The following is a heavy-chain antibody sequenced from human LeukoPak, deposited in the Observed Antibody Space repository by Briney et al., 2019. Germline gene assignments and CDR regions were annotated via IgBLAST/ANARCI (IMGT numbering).Heavy chain of an antibody. D-gene: IGHD6-13*01. CDR1: GGTFSSYA. Sequence: ASVKVSCKASGGTFSSYAISWVRQAPGQGLEWVGGIIPIFGTANYAQKFQGRVTITADESTSTAYMELSSLRSEDTAVYYCAREPGIAAAGPTAYFDYWGQGTLVTVSS. V-gene: IGHV1-69*13. CDR2: IIPIFGTA. J-gene: IGHJ4*02. CDR3: AREPGIAAAGPTAYFDY.